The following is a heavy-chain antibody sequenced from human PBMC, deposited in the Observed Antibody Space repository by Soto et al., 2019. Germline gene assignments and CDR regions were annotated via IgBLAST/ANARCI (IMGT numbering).Heavy chain of an antibody. J-gene: IGHJ6*02. CDR3: ARNGGGFLAYMDV. Sequence: QVQLQESGPGLVKPSDTLSLTCAVSGYSISSSNWWGWIRQPPGKGLEWIGFIYYSGSTHYNPSLKRRVTMSVATSKNQFSLKLRSVTAVDTAVYYCARNGGGFLAYMDVWGQGTTVTVSS. CDR1: GYSISSSNW. D-gene: IGHD3-16*01. V-gene: IGHV4-28*01. CDR2: IYYSGST.